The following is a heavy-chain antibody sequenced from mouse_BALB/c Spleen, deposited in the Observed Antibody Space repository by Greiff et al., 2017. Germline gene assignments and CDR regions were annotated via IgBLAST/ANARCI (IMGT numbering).Heavy chain of an antibody. CDR1: GYTFTSYT. Sequence: VQLKESGAELARPGASVKMSCKASGYTFTSYTMHWVKQRPGQGLEWIGYINPSSGYTNYNQKFKDKATLTADKSSSTAYMQLISLTSEDSAVYYCARSNWDVGDYWGQGTTLTVSS. V-gene: IGHV1-4*01. J-gene: IGHJ2*01. D-gene: IGHD4-1*02. CDR3: ARSNWDVGDY. CDR2: INPSSGYT.